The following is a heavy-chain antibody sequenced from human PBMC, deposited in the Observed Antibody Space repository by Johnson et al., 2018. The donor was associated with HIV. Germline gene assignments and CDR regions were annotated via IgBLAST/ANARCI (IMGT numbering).Heavy chain of an antibody. CDR2: ISYYGSNK. D-gene: IGHD5-18*01. V-gene: IGHV3-30*18. CDR1: GFSFSSYD. J-gene: IGHJ3*02. CDR3: AKDWGTRQLWSSGAFDI. Sequence: QMLLVESGGGVVQPGRSLRLSCAASGFSFSSYDMHWVRQAPGKGLEWVAVISYYGSNKYYADSVKGRFTISRDNSKNTLYLQMNSLRAEDTAVYYCAKDWGTRQLWSSGAFDIWGQGTMVTVSS.